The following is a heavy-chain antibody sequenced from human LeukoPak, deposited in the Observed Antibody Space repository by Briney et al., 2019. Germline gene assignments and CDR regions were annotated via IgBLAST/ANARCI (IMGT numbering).Heavy chain of an antibody. CDR1: GFTFSNAW. J-gene: IGHJ6*02. D-gene: IGHD6-13*01. CDR3: TTEDLRSSWYDYYYYYGMDV. V-gene: IGHV3-15*01. CDR2: IKSKTDGGTT. Sequence: GGSLRLSCAASGFTFSNAWMSWVRQAPGKGLEWVGRIKSKTDGGTTGYAAPVKGRFTISRDDSKNTLYLQMNSLKTEDTAVYYCTTEDLRSSWYDYYYYYGMDVWGQGTTVTVSS.